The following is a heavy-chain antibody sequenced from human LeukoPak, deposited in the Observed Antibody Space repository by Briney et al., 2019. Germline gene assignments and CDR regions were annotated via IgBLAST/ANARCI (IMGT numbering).Heavy chain of an antibody. J-gene: IGHJ4*02. V-gene: IGHV3-48*03. CDR2: ISSSGSTI. CDR3: ARYDFWSGYSYYFDY. Sequence: PGGSLRLSCAASGFTFSSYETNWVRQAPGKGLEWVSYISSSGSTIYYADSVKGRFTISRDNAKNSLYLQMNSLRAEDTAVYYCARYDFWSGYSYYFDYWGQGTLVTVSS. CDR1: GFTFSSYE. D-gene: IGHD3-3*01.